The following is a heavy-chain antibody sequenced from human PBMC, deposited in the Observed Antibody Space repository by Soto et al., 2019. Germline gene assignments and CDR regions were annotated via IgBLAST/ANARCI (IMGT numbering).Heavy chain of an antibody. D-gene: IGHD2-2*01. V-gene: IGHV4-59*01. CDR2: IYYSGST. CDR1: GGSISSYY. CDR3: ARTKYCSSTSCYVFDY. Sequence: PSETLSLTCTVSGGSISSYYWSRIRQPPGKGLEWIGYIYYSGSTNYNPSLKSRVTISVDTSKNQFSLKLSSVTAADTAVYYCARTKYCSSTSCYVFDYWGQGTLVTVSS. J-gene: IGHJ4*02.